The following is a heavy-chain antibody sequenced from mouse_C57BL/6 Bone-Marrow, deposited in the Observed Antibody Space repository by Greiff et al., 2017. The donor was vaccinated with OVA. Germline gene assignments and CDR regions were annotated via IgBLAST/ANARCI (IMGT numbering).Heavy chain of an antibody. J-gene: IGHJ3*01. CDR2: INPNNGGT. Sequence: EVMLVESGPELVKPGASVKMSCKASGYTFTDYNMHWVKQSHGKSLEWIGYINPNNGGTSYNQKFKGKATLTVNKSSSTAYMELRSLTSEDSAVYYCARRVDGYFPWFAYWGQGTLVTVSA. CDR3: ARRVDGYFPWFAY. V-gene: IGHV1-22*01. CDR1: GYTFTDYN. D-gene: IGHD2-3*01.